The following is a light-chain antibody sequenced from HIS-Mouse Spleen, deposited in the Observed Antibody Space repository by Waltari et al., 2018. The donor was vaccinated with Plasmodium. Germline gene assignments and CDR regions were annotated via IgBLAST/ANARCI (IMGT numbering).Light chain of an antibody. CDR1: GSNVGSYTI. Sequence: QSALTQPASVSGSHGHSFPISSTATGSNVGSYTIFPWYQQHPGKAPKLMIYEGSKRPSGVSNRFSGSKSGNTASLTISGLQAEDEADYYCCSYAGSSTFVFGGGTKLTVL. CDR2: EGS. CDR3: CSYAGSSTFV. J-gene: IGLJ3*02. V-gene: IGLV2-23*03.